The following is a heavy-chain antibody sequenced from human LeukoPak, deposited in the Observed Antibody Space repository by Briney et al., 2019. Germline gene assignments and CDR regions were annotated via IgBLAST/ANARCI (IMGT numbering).Heavy chain of an antibody. V-gene: IGHV3-23*01. D-gene: IGHD3-10*01. CDR1: GFTFSSYA. CDR2: ISGSGGST. CDR3: AKEGGDVLLWFGEPIPPSDY. Sequence: GGSLRLSCAASGFTFSSYAMSWVRQAPGKGLEWVSAISGSGGSTYYADSVKGRFTISRDNSKNTLYLQMNSLRAEDTAVYYCAKEGGDVLLWFGEPIPPSDYWGQGTLVTVSS. J-gene: IGHJ4*02.